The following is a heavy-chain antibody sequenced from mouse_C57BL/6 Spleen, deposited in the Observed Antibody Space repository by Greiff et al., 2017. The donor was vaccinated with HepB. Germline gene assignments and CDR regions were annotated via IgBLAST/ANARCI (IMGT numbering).Heavy chain of an antibody. CDR1: GYTFTSYG. Sequence: QVQLQQSGAELARPGASVKLSCKASGYTFTSYGISWVKQRTGQGLEWIGEIYPRSGNTYYNEKFKGKATLTADKSSSTAYMELRSLTSEDSAVYFCARSLLLLPFAYWGQGTLVTVSA. V-gene: IGHV1-81*01. J-gene: IGHJ3*01. CDR2: IYPRSGNT. CDR3: ARSLLLLPFAY. D-gene: IGHD1-1*01.